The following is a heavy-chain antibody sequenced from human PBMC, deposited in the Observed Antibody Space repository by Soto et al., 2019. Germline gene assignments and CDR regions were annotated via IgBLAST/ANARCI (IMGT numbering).Heavy chain of an antibody. Sequence: ASVKVSCKASGYTFTSYYMHWVRQAPGQGLEWMGIINPSGGSTSYARKFQGRVTMTRDTSTSTVYMELSSLRSEDTAVYYCARDADTAMAPEWYFDYWGQGTLVTVSS. V-gene: IGHV1-46*01. CDR1: GYTFTSYY. D-gene: IGHD5-18*01. CDR3: ARDADTAMAPEWYFDY. J-gene: IGHJ4*02. CDR2: INPSGGST.